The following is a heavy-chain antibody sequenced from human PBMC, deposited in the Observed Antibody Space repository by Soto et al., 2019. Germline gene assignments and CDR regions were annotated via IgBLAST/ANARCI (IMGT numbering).Heavy chain of an antibody. V-gene: IGHV4-59*01. D-gene: IGHD2-21*01. J-gene: IGHJ4*02. CDR3: ARDAQYFDGSDYYGYFDS. CDR1: SGSISNYY. Sequence: SETLSLTCSVSSGSISNYYWSWIRQPPGKDLEWIGYIYYSGITNYNPSLKSRVTISVDTSKNQISLKLNSVTAADTAVYYCARDAQYFDGSDYYGYFDSWGQGIPVT. CDR2: IYYSGIT.